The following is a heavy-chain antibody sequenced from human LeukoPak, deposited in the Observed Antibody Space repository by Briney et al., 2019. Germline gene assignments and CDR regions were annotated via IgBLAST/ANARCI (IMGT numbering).Heavy chain of an antibody. CDR3: ARVYLERLTAGYFDH. Sequence: GGSLRLSCAASGFIFSTYAMNWVRQAPGKGLEWVAVISYDGRQNYYADPVKGRFTISRDNSKNTLYLQMNSLRDEDSAAYYCARVYLERLTAGYFDHWGQGTWVTVSP. J-gene: IGHJ4*02. CDR1: GFIFSTYA. CDR2: ISYDGRQN. V-gene: IGHV3-30*04. D-gene: IGHD2-8*01.